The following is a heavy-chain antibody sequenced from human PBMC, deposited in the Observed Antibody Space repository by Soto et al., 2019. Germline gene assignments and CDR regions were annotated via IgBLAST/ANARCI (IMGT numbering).Heavy chain of an antibody. CDR1: GFTFSSYG. CDR2: ISYDGSNK. V-gene: IGHV3-30*18. Sequence: QVQLVESGGGVVQPGRSLRLSCAASGFTFSSYGMHWVRQAPGKGLEWVAVISYDGSNKNYADSVKGRFTISRDNSKNTLYLQMNSLRAEDTAVYYCAKDYHPYYDKAPNFDYWGQGTLVTVSS. J-gene: IGHJ4*02. CDR3: AKDYHPYYDKAPNFDY. D-gene: IGHD3-22*01.